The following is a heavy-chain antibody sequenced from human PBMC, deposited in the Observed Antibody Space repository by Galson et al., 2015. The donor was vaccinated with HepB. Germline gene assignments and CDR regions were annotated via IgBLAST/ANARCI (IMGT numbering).Heavy chain of an antibody. CDR1: GGSISSSSYY. Sequence: ETLSLTCTVSGGSISSSSYYWGWIRQPPGKGLEWIGSIYYSGSTYYNPSLKSRVTISVDTSKNQFSLKLSSVTAADTAVYYCARALPYDYVWGSYRNGACYFDYWGQGTLVTVSS. D-gene: IGHD3-16*02. CDR2: IYYSGST. J-gene: IGHJ4*02. CDR3: ARALPYDYVWGSYRNGACYFDY. V-gene: IGHV4-39*07.